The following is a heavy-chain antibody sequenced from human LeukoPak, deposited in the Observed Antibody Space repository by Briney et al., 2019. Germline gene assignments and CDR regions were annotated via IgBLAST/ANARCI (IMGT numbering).Heavy chain of an antibody. CDR2: INHSGST. CDR1: GGSFSGYY. Sequence: SETLSLTCAVYGGSFSGYYWSWIRQPPGKGLEWIGEINHSGSTNYNPSLKSRVTISVDTSNNQFSLKLSSMTAADTAVYYCARSRFYYYGSEDYWGQGILVTVSS. D-gene: IGHD3-10*01. V-gene: IGHV4-34*01. CDR3: ARSRFYYYGSEDY. J-gene: IGHJ4*02.